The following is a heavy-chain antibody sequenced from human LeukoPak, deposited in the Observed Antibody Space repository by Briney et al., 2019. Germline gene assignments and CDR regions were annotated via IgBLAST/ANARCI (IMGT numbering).Heavy chain of an antibody. CDR3: ARDLRGWYRDFDF. J-gene: IGHJ4*02. CDR2: ISDSGSKI. V-gene: IGHV3-48*03. CDR1: GFTFSSYE. D-gene: IGHD6-19*01. Sequence: GGSLRLSCAASGFTFSSYELNWVRQAPGKGLEWVSYISDSGSKIHYADSVKGRFTISRDNARNSLYLQMNSLRAEDTAVYYCARDLRGWYRDFDFWGQGTLVTVSS.